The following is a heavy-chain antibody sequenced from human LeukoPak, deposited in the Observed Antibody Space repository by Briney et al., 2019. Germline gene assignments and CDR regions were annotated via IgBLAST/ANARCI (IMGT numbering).Heavy chain of an antibody. D-gene: IGHD5-24*01. CDR1: GDSITSGEYH. Sequence: SETLSLTCTVSGDSITSGEYHWTWIRQQPGKGLEWIGYTSYSGIPDSNPSLKSRVTISLDTSKNQFSLKLSSVTAADTAVYYCARHGDGYNYSLDYWGQGTLVTVSS. J-gene: IGHJ4*02. V-gene: IGHV4-31*03. CDR2: TSYSGIP. CDR3: ARHGDGYNYSLDY.